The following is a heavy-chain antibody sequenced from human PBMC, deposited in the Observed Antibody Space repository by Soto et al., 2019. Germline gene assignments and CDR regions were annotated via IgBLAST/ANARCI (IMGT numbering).Heavy chain of an antibody. J-gene: IGHJ5*02. CDR2: IFPDDSDM. V-gene: IGHV5-51*01. CDR3: ARVSKYSSSMKDRFGP. D-gene: IGHD2-15*01. Sequence: QKSSGKGPGYTFCRYWCSSVRQMQEKGLECMGIIFPDDSDMRYSSSFQGQVTISADKSISTAYLRWSSLKGSDTAMYYCARVSKYSSSMKDRFGPWGRGTPGTVAS. CDR1: GYTFCRYW.